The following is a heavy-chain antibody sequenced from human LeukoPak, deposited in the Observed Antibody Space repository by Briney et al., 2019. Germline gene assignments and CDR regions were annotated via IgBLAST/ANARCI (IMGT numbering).Heavy chain of an antibody. Sequence: SQTLSLTRTVSGGSISSGGYYWSWIRQHPGKGLEWIGYMYYSGSTYYNPSLKSRVTISVDTSKNQFSLKLSSVTAADTAVYYCARALGATMVRGVIGKLNWFDPWGQGTLVTVSS. CDR2: MYYSGST. J-gene: IGHJ5*02. D-gene: IGHD3-10*01. V-gene: IGHV4-31*03. CDR1: GGSISSGGYY. CDR3: ARALGATMVRGVIGKLNWFDP.